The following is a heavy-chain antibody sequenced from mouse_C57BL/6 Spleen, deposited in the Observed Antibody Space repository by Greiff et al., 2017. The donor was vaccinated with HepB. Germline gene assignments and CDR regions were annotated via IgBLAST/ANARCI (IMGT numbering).Heavy chain of an antibody. D-gene: IGHD2-5*01. CDR3: ARERAIVRRYFDV. CDR1: GFTFSSYA. Sequence: EVQGVESGGGLVKPGGSLKLSCAASGFTFSSYAMSWVRQTPEKRLEWVATISDGGSYTYYPDNVKGRFTISRDNAKNNLYLQMSHLKSEDTAMYYCARERAIVRRYFDVWGTGTTVTVSS. J-gene: IGHJ1*03. V-gene: IGHV5-4*01. CDR2: ISDGGSYT.